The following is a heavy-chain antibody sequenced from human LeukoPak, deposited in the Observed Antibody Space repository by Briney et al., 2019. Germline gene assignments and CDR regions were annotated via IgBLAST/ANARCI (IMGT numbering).Heavy chain of an antibody. J-gene: IGHJ5*01. CDR1: GGSVSGSYY. CDR3: AREEYSYGFGF. V-gene: IGHV4-61*01. D-gene: IGHD5-18*01. CDR2: MYSSGTI. Sequence: SETLSLTCTVSGGSVSGSYYWNWIRQPPGKGLEWIGYMYSSGTINYNPSLKSRVTVSIDMSKNQFSLKLSSVTAADTAVYYCAREEYSYGFGFWGQGTLVSVSS.